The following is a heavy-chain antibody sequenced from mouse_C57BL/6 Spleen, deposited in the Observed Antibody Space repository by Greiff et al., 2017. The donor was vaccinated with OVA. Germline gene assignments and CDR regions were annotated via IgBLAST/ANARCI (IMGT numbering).Heavy chain of an antibody. Sequence: EVQRVESEGGLVQPGSSMKLSCTASGFTFSDYYMAWVRQVPEKGLEWVANINYDGSSTYYLDSLQSRFIISRDNAKNILYLQMSSLKSEDTATYYCARERAYGSSYGAMDYWGQGTSVTVSS. CDR2: INYDGSST. D-gene: IGHD1-1*01. CDR1: GFTFSDYY. CDR3: ARERAYGSSYGAMDY. V-gene: IGHV5-16*01. J-gene: IGHJ4*01.